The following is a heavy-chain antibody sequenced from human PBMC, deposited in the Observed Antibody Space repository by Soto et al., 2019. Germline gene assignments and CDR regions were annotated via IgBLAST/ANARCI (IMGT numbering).Heavy chain of an antibody. Sequence: PGGSLRLSCAASGFTFSDYYMSWIRQAPGKGLEWVSYISSSGSTIYYADSVKGRFTISRDNAKNSLYLQMNSLRAEDTAVYYCARDTSLPEIVVPAAIGGEYFDYWGQGTLVTAPQ. CDR3: ARDTSLPEIVVPAAIGGEYFDY. CDR2: ISSSGSTI. J-gene: IGHJ4*02. CDR1: GFTFSDYY. V-gene: IGHV3-11*01. D-gene: IGHD2-2*02.